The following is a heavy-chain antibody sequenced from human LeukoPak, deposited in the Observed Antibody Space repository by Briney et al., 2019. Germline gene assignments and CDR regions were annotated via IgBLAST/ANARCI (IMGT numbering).Heavy chain of an antibody. CDR2: ISYDGSTE. D-gene: IGHD4-17*01. CDR1: GFTFSSYW. Sequence: GGSLRLSCVASGFTFSSYWMHWVRQAPGKGLEWVAVISYDGSTEYFADSVKGRFTISRDNSKNTLSLQMNSLRTDDTAVYYCAKDYGDYGWNYGMDVWGQGTTVTVSS. J-gene: IGHJ6*02. CDR3: AKDYGDYGWNYGMDV. V-gene: IGHV3-30*18.